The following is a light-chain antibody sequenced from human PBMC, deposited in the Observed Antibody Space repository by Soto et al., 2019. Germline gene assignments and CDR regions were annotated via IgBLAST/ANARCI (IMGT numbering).Light chain of an antibody. Sequence: DIQMTQSLSTLSVSIGDRVTSTCRASESIRSWLAWYQQKPGKAPNLLIYKASSLESGVPSRFSGNGSGTEFTLTISSLQPDDFATYYCQQFHSYSPYTFGQGTKLQIK. CDR2: KAS. CDR1: ESIRSW. CDR3: QQFHSYSPYT. V-gene: IGKV1-5*03. J-gene: IGKJ2*01.